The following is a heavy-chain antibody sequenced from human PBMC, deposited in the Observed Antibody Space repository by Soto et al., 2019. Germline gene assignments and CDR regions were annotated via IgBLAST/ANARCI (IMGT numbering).Heavy chain of an antibody. J-gene: IGHJ4*02. D-gene: IGHD3-3*01. CDR2: ISGSGGST. V-gene: IGHV3-23*01. CDR3: AKVESQYDLWRGEPVD. CDR1: GFTFSSYA. Sequence: EVQLLESGGGLVQPGGSLRLSCAASGFTFSSYAMSWVRQAPGKGLEWVSAISGSGGSTYYADSVKGRFTISRDNSKNTLYLQMNSLRAEDTAVYYCAKVESQYDLWRGEPVDCGQGTLVTVSS.